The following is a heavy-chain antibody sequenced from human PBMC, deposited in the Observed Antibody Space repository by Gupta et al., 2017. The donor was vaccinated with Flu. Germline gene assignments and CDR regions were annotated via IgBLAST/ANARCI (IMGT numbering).Heavy chain of an antibody. CDR1: GGSITSNIW. J-gene: IGHJ4*02. CDR2: VHHSGLT. CDR3: ATFRLDAVAGEFDY. Sequence: QVQLQESGLGLVKPSGSLSLTCAVSGGSITSNIWWSWVRQPPGKGLEWIGEVHHSGLTNYNPSLKSRVTISVDKSKNQFSLILSSLTAADTAVYYCATFRLDAVAGEFDYWGQGTLVTLSS. D-gene: IGHD6-19*01. V-gene: IGHV4-4*02.